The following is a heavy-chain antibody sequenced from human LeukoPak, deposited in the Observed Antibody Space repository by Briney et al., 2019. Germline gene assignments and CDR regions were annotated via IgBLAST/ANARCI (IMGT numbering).Heavy chain of an antibody. Sequence: EGSLRLSCSASGFTFSRYAMHWVRQPPGKGLEYVSAITNNGRSTYYADSVKGRFTISRDNSKNTLYLQMSSLRAEDTAVYYCASTYSYDSSGYYPFDYWGQGTLVTVPS. CDR3: ASTYSYDSSGYYPFDY. V-gene: IGHV3-64D*06. CDR2: ITNNGRST. CDR1: GFTFSRYA. J-gene: IGHJ4*02. D-gene: IGHD3-22*01.